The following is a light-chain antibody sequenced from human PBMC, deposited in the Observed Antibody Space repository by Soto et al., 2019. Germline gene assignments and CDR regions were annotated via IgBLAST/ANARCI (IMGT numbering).Light chain of an antibody. CDR3: QQYNTYSA. J-gene: IGKJ1*01. CDR2: DAS. V-gene: IGKV1-5*01. CDR1: QSVSNW. Sequence: DIQRTQSPSTRSASVGDRVTITRRASQSVSNWLAWYQPKRGKAPELLIYDASSLKSGVPSRFSGSGSGTEFTLTIRSLKPDDFATYYCQQYNTYSAFGQGTKLDIK.